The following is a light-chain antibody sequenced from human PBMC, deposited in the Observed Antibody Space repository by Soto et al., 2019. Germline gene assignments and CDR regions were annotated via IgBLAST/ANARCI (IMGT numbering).Light chain of an antibody. CDR1: SSDVGTYDF. CDR3: CLYAVTFYV. CDR2: DVS. J-gene: IGLJ1*01. Sequence: QSVLTQPRSVSGSPGQSVTISCTGNSSDVGTYDFVSWYQQHPGKAPRLMIFDVSERPSGVPDRFSGSKSGNTASLTISGLQAEDEADYYCCLYAVTFYVFGTGTKLTVL. V-gene: IGLV2-11*01.